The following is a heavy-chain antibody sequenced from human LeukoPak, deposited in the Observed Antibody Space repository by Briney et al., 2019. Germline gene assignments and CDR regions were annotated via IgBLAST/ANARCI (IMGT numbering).Heavy chain of an antibody. J-gene: IGHJ4*02. CDR2: IYPGDSDT. CDR3: ARLLRNIAAAVYYFDY. CDR1: GYSFTSYW. V-gene: IGHV5-51*01. Sequence: GESPKISCKGSGYSFTSYWIGWVRQMPGKGLEWMGIIYPGDSDTRYSPSFQGQVTISADKSISTAYLQWSSLKASDTAMYYCARLLRNIAAAVYYFDYWGQGTLVTVSS. D-gene: IGHD6-13*01.